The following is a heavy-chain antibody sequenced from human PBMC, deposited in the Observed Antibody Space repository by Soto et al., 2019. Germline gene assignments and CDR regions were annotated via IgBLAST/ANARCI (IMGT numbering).Heavy chain of an antibody. Sequence: SVKVSCKASGGTFSSYAISWVRQAPGQGLEWVGGIIPIFGTANYAQKFQGRVTITADKSTSTAYMELSSLRSEDTAVYYCARHSTSGYYTGYYYYGMDAWGQGTTATVSS. D-gene: IGHD3-3*01. CDR3: ARHSTSGYYTGYYYYGMDA. CDR2: IIPIFGTA. J-gene: IGHJ6*02. CDR1: GGTFSSYA. V-gene: IGHV1-69*06.